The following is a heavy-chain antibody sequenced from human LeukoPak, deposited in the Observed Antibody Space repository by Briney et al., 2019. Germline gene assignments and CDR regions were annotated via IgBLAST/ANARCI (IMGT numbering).Heavy chain of an antibody. CDR2: MNPNSGST. Sequence: ASVKVSCKASGYTFTSYDFNWVRQATGQGLEWMGWMNPNSGSTSYAQKFQGRVTMTRDMSTSTVYMELSSLRSEDTAVYYCARESSSSSMLNFWGQGTLVTVSS. D-gene: IGHD6-6*01. CDR3: ARESSSSSMLNF. V-gene: IGHV1-8*02. CDR1: GYTFTSYD. J-gene: IGHJ4*02.